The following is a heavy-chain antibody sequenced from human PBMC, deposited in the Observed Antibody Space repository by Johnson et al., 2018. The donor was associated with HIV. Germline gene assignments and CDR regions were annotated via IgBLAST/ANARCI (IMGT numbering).Heavy chain of an antibody. J-gene: IGHJ3*02. V-gene: IGHV3-30*14. Sequence: QVQLVESGGGVVQPGRSLRLSCTTSGFTFSRNAMHWVRQPPGKGLEWVAVISFDGNNKHYGDSVGGRFTISRDNSKNTLSLQMNSLTTEDTAKYYCARREQSIDAFDIWGQGTMVTVSS. CDR3: ARREQSIDAFDI. D-gene: IGHD1/OR15-1a*01. CDR2: ISFDGNNK. CDR1: GFTFSRNA.